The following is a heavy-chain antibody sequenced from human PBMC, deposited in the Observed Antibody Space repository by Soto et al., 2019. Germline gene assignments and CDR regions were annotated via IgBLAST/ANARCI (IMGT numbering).Heavy chain of an antibody. J-gene: IGHJ5*02. CDR1: GYTFTSYD. CDR3: ARKSNHFLYSGRPFGLDP. D-gene: IGHD1-26*01. V-gene: IGHV1-8*01. Sequence: ASVKVSCKASGYTFTSYDINWVRQATGQGLEWMGWMNPNSGNTGYAQKFQGRVTMTRNTSISTAYMELSSLRSEDTAVYYCARKSNHFLYSGRPFGLDPWGQGTLVTVSS. CDR2: MNPNSGNT.